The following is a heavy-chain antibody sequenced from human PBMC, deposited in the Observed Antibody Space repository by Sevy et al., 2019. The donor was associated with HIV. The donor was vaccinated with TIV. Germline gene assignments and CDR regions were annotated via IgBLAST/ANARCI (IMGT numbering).Heavy chain of an antibody. CDR2: IKQDGSEN. Sequence: GGSLRLSCVASGFTFTTYWVTWVRQAPGKGLEWVANIKQDGSENYYVDSVKGRFTISRDNAKNSLYLQMNSLRADDTAVYYCARHNTHYNYALDVWGQGTTVTVSS. V-gene: IGHV3-7*01. D-gene: IGHD2-2*02. J-gene: IGHJ6*02. CDR3: ARHNTHYNYALDV. CDR1: GFTFTTYW.